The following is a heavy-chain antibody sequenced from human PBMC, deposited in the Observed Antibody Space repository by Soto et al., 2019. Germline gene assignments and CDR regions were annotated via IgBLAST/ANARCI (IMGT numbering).Heavy chain of an antibody. CDR1: GGSISSGGYS. CDR2: IYHSGST. CDR3: AREKVGTTFFDT. V-gene: IGHV4-30-2*01. J-gene: IGHJ4*02. D-gene: IGHD2-21*02. Sequence: PSETLSLTCAVSGGSISSGGYSWSWIRQPPGKGLEWIGYIYHSGSTYYNPSLKSRVTISVDRSKNQFSLKLSSVTAADTAVYYCAREKVGTTFFDTWGQGIQVTVSS.